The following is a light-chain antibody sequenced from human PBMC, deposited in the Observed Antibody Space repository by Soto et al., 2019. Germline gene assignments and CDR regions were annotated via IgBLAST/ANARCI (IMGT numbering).Light chain of an antibody. Sequence: QSVLTQPRSVSGSPGQSVTISCTGTGSGLGHYNSVSWYQYHPGKAPKLIIFDVSERPAGVPDRFSGSKSANTASLTISGRQVEDEADYYCCSYAGSYVYVFGTGTKLTVL. CDR3: CSYAGSYVYV. V-gene: IGLV2-11*01. CDR1: GSGLGHYNS. J-gene: IGLJ1*01. CDR2: DVS.